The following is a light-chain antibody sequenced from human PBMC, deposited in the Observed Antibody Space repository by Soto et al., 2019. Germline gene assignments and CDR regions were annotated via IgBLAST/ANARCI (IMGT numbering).Light chain of an antibody. J-gene: IGKJ2*01. CDR1: QSISRE. V-gene: IGKV3-15*01. Sequence: EIVMTQSPATLSVSPGERATLSCRASQSISRELAWYQQRPGQPPRLLIYGASTTATGVPDRFTGSGSGSDFTLTISGLQSEDFAVYYCQQGHNWPLTVGQGTRLEI. CDR3: QQGHNWPLT. CDR2: GAS.